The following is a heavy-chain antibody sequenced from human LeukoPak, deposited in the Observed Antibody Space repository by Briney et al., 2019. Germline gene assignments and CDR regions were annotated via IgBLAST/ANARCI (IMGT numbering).Heavy chain of an antibody. CDR2: IYHSGST. CDR1: GYSISSGYY. Sequence: PSETLSLTCTVSGYSISSGYYWGWIRQPPGKGLEWIGSIYHSGSTYYNPSLKSRVTISVDTSKNQFSLKLSSVTAADTAVYYCASDYYDSSGYYSPAFDIWGQGTMVTVSS. V-gene: IGHV4-38-2*02. CDR3: ASDYYDSSGYYSPAFDI. D-gene: IGHD3-22*01. J-gene: IGHJ3*02.